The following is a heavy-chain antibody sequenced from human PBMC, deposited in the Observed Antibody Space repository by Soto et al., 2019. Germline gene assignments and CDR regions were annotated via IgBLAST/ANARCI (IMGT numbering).Heavy chain of an antibody. CDR1: GGTFRNYS. J-gene: IGHJ5*02. Sequence: QVQLVQSGTEVKKPGSSVNVSCKASGGTFRNYSINWVRQAPGQGLEWMGSISPLTDIPDYAQNFQARLTISADKSTRTAYMEMSSLTSDDTAMYFCARGPLVVLKCLVSWGQGTLVTVSS. CDR3: ARGPLVVLKCLVS. D-gene: IGHD2-2*01. CDR2: ISPLTDIP. V-gene: IGHV1-69*02.